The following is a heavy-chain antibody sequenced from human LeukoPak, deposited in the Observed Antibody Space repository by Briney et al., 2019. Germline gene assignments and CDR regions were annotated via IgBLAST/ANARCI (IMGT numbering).Heavy chain of an antibody. D-gene: IGHD6-6*01. J-gene: IGHJ4*02. CDR2: IYTSGGT. CDR3: ARLTRLSTSPDRYYLDD. V-gene: IGHV4-4*09. CDR1: GDSISSYY. Sequence: SETLSLTCTVSGDSISSYYWSWIRQPPGKGLEWIGYIYTSGGTNYMHSLQRRVTIAIDTSNNQFSLKLSSVTAAHSAVYYCARLTRLSTSPDRYYLDDWGQGTLDADSS.